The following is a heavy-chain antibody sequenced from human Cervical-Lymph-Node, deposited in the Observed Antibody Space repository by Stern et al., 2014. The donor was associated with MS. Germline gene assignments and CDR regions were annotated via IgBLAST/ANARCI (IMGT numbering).Heavy chain of an antibody. CDR1: GFTFSSYS. CDR2: ISSGGRYI. V-gene: IGHV3-21*02. J-gene: IGHJ4*02. Sequence: DVQLVESGGGLVKPGGSLRLSCAASGFTFSSYSMNWVRQAPGKGLEWVASISSGGRYIYYADSLKGRFTISRDTAKNSLYLQMNSLRAEDTAVYYCARGRGGNYRYYFDYWCQGTLVTVSS. CDR3: ARGRGGNYRYYFDY. D-gene: IGHD4-23*01.